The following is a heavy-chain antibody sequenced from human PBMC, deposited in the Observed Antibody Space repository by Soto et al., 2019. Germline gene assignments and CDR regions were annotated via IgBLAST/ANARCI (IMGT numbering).Heavy chain of an antibody. CDR2: ISHDGSEK. D-gene: IGHD3-3*01. CDR3: AKLVGGVKAIGAPGDWLDP. CDR1: GFMFSGYG. J-gene: IGHJ5*02. V-gene: IGHV3-30*18. Sequence: QVQLLEAGGGVVQPGDSLRLSCAAYGFMFSGYGMHWIRQAPGKGLEWLAVISHDGSEKYYGDSVKGRCTVSIDNSNNTMFLQIDSLRAEDTAVYYCAKLVGGVKAIGAPGDWLDPWGQGTLVTVSS.